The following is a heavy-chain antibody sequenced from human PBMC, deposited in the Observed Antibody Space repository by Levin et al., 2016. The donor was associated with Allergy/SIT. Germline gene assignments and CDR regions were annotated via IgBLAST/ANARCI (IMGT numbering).Heavy chain of an antibody. CDR3: ASDVSPLTQPLYAFDI. Sequence: GESLKISCAASGFTFSNYAMSWVRQAPGKGLEWVSYISSSSSSLYYADSVKGRFTISRDNSKNTLYLQMNSLRAEDTAVYYCASDVSPLTQPLYAFDIWGQGTMVTVSS. CDR2: ISSSSSSL. J-gene: IGHJ3*02. D-gene: IGHD2-2*01. V-gene: IGHV3-48*01. CDR1: GFTFSNYA.